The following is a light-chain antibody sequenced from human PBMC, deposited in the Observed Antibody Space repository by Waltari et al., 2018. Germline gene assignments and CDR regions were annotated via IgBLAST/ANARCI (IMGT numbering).Light chain of an antibody. CDR2: VNSDGSH. J-gene: IGLJ3*02. CDR3: ETGGHGTWV. V-gene: IGLV4-69*01. CDR1: SAHSSNL. Sequence: QLVLPQSPSASASLGASVKPTCTLSSAHSSNLIASPQQQPGKGPRYLMQVNSDGSHRRGDEIPDRFSGSSSGAERYLTISSLQSEDEADYYCETGGHGTWVFGGGTKLTVL.